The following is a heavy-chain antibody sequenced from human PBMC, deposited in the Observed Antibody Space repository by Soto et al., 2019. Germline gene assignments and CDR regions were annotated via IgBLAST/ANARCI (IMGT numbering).Heavy chain of an antibody. CDR3: ASITPPVDHSSFFFDY. Sequence: ASVKVSCKASGYTFTSYGISWVRQAPGQGLEWMGWISAYNGNTNYAQKLQGRVTMTTDTSTSPAYMELRSMRSDDTAVYYCASITPPVDHSSFFFDYWGQGTLVTVSS. V-gene: IGHV1-18*01. CDR1: GYTFTSYG. D-gene: IGHD5-18*01. J-gene: IGHJ4*02. CDR2: ISAYNGNT.